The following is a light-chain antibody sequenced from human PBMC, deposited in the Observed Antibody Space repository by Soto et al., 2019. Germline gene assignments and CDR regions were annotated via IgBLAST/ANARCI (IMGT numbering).Light chain of an antibody. V-gene: IGKV3-15*01. CDR2: GAS. J-gene: IGKJ3*01. CDR1: QSVGRD. Sequence: EIVMTQSPATLSVSPGEGATLSCRASQSVGRDLAWYQQKPGQAPRLLLYGASTSATGIPARFTGSGSGTDFTLSSNSLQSEGFAVYWCQQYNTWPTTFGTGTTVDIK. CDR3: QQYNTWPTT.